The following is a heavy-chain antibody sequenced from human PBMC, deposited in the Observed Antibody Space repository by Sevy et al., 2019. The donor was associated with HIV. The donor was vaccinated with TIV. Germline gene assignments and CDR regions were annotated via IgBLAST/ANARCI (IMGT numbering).Heavy chain of an antibody. D-gene: IGHD5-18*01. J-gene: IGHJ4*02. V-gene: IGHV3-30-3*01. CDR3: ARDQGAYNYWPAGY. CDR2: ISYDGNEK. CDR1: GFTFRSYA. Sequence: GGSLRLSCAGSGFTFRSYAIHWVRQAPGRGLEWVAVISYDGNEKYYADSVKGRFTISRDDSKNTLFLQMSSLTTEDTALYYCARDQGAYNYWPAGYWGQGTLVTVSS.